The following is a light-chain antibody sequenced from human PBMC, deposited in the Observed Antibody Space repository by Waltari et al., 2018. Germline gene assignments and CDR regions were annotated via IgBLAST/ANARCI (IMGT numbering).Light chain of an antibody. CDR2: GAS. V-gene: IGKV1-8*01. J-gene: IGKJ3*01. CDR3: LHRSNWPPLFT. Sequence: AIRITQSPSSLSASTGDRVTIPCRASQGISNFLAWYQQKPGTAPKLLIYGASTLQSGVPSRFSGSGSGTDFTLTISSLEPEDFAVYYCLHRSNWPPLFTFGPGTKVDIK. CDR1: QGISNF.